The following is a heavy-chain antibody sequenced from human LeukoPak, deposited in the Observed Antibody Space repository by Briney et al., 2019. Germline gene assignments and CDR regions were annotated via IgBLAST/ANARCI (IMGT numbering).Heavy chain of an antibody. CDR3: ASTYSSGYYYFDY. Sequence: PSETLSLTCTVSGGSISSYYWGWIRQPPGKGLEWIGSIYYSGSTYYNPSLKSRVTISVDTSKNQFSLKLSSVTAADTAVYYCASTYSSGYYYFDYWGQGTLVTVSS. CDR2: IYYSGST. CDR1: GGSISSYY. V-gene: IGHV4-39*01. J-gene: IGHJ4*02. D-gene: IGHD3-22*01.